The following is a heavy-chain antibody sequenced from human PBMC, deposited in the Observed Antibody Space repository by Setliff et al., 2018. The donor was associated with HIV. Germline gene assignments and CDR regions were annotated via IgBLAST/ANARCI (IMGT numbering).Heavy chain of an antibody. CDR2: ISGSGGST. Sequence: GSLRLSCAASGFTFSTHEMNWVRPAPGKGLEWVSAISGSGGSTYYADSVKGRFTISRNNSKNTLYLQMNSLRAEDTAVYYCAKDRTAYGDHVLGPSFDLWGRGTLVTVSS. V-gene: IGHV3-23*01. D-gene: IGHD4-17*01. CDR3: AKDRTAYGDHVLGPSFDL. J-gene: IGHJ2*01. CDR1: GFTFSTHE.